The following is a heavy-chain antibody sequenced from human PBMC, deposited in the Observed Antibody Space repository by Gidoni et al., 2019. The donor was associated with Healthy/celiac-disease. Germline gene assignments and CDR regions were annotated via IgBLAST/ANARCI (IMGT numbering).Heavy chain of an antibody. CDR2: IIPIFGTA. V-gene: IGHV1-69*01. J-gene: IGHJ6*03. CDR1: GGTFSSYA. D-gene: IGHD2-15*01. Sequence: QVQLVQSGAEVKKPGSSVKVSCTASGGTFSSYAISWVRQAPGQGLEWMGGIIPIFGTANYAQKFQGRVTITADESTSTAYMELSSLRSEDTAVYYCASFLGDCSGGSCYSGIVYYYYYMDVWGKGTTVTVSS. CDR3: ASFLGDCSGGSCYSGIVYYYYYMDV.